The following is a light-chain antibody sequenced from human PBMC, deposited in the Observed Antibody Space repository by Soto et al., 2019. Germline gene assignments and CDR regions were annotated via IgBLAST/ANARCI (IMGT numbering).Light chain of an antibody. CDR3: QRSYSIPT. V-gene: IGKV1-39*01. CDR1: QNIGSS. J-gene: IGKJ3*01. CDR2: AES. Sequence: DIQMTQSPSSLSASVGDRVTITCRASQNIGSSLSWYQQKTGKAPHLLITAESTLQIGVASRFTGSGSGTDFTLAISSLQHEEFETYYCQRSYSIPTFGPGTKFYI.